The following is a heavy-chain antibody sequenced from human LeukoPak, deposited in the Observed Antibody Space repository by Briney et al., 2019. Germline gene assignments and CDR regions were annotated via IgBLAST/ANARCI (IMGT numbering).Heavy chain of an antibody. CDR1: GFSFSSYG. CDR3: AKDIRVWGSYRYPCLDY. Sequence: GGSLRLSCAASGFSFSSYGMHWVRQAPGKGLEWVAVISYDGDNKYYADSVNGRFTISRDNSKNTLSLQMDSLRAEDMAVYYCAKDIRVWGSYRYPCLDYWGQGTLVTVSA. V-gene: IGHV3-30*18. CDR2: ISYDGDNK. J-gene: IGHJ4*02. D-gene: IGHD3-16*02.